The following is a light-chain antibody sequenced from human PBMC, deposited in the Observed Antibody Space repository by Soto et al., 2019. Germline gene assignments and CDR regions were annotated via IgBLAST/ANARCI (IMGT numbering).Light chain of an antibody. CDR3: QQYGSTPLT. V-gene: IGKV3-20*01. CDR1: QSVGNNY. J-gene: IGKJ4*01. Sequence: EIVLTQSPGTLSLSPGERATLSCRASQSVGNNYLAWYQQKPGQAPRFLIYDASSRATGIPDRFSGSGSGTDFNITISRMEPEDFAVYYCQQYGSTPLTFGGGTKVEIK. CDR2: DAS.